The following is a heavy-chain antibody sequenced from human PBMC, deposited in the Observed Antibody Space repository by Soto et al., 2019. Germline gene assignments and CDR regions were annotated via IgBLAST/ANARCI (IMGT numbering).Heavy chain of an antibody. CDR2: IWYDGSNK. V-gene: IGHV3-33*01. D-gene: IGHD6-13*01. Sequence: GGSRRLSCSSSGFTFSIHGMHWVRQAPGKGLEWVAVIWYDGSNKYYADSVKGRFTISRDNSKNTLYLQMNSLRAEDTAVYYCARGTSGIAAASGWFDPWGQGTLVTVSS. J-gene: IGHJ5*02. CDR3: ARGTSGIAAASGWFDP. CDR1: GFTFSIHG.